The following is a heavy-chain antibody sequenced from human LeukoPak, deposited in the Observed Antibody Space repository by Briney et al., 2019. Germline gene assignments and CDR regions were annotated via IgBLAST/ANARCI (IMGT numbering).Heavy chain of an antibody. D-gene: IGHD3-9*01. CDR2: IYTSGST. J-gene: IGHJ4*02. Sequence: PSETLSLTCTVSGGSISSYYWSWIRQPAGKGLEWIGRIYTSGSTNYNPSLKSRVTISVGTSKNQFSLKLSSVTAADTAVYYCATASGYYDILTGYQYYFDYWGQGTLVTVSS. CDR3: ATASGYYDILTGYQYYFDY. CDR1: GGSISSYY. V-gene: IGHV4-4*07.